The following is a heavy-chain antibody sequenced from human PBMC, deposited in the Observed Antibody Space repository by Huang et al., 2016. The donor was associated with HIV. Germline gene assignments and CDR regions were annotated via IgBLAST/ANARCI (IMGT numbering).Heavy chain of an antibody. CDR1: GYTFSSSF. J-gene: IGHJ4*02. V-gene: IGHV1-46*01. CDR3: ARLGPHRSRSYFDY. Sequence: QVQLVQSGAEVKKPGASVKVSCKASGYTFSSSFLHWVRQATGQGPEWLGIINPSRGVTTYAQKFQGRLTMTRDTSTSTSYMELRSLRSEDTAVYYCARLGPHRSRSYFDYWGQGTLVTVSS. D-gene: IGHD7-27*01. CDR2: INPSRGVT.